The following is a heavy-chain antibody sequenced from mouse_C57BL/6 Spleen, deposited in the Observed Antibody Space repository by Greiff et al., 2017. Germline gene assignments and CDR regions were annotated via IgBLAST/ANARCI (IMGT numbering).Heavy chain of an antibody. CDR2: IWRGGST. D-gene: IGHD1-1*01. CDR3: AQNGYYYGSSSDYAMDY. J-gene: IGHJ4*01. Sequence: QVQLQQSGPGLVQPSQSLSITCTVSGFSLTSYGVHWVRQSPGKGLEWLGVIWRGGSTDYNAAFMSRLSITKDNSKSQVFFKMNSLQADDTAIYYCAQNGYYYGSSSDYAMDYWGQGTSVTVSS. V-gene: IGHV2-5*01. CDR1: GFSLTSYG.